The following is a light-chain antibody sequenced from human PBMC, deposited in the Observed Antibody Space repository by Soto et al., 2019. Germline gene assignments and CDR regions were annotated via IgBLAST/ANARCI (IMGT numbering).Light chain of an antibody. V-gene: IGKV3-15*01. Sequence: EIVMTKSPATLSVSPGERATLSCRASQSVSSNLAWYQQKPGQAPSLLIYGASTRATGIPARFSGSESGTEFTLTISSLQSEDSAIYYCQQYNDWPRTFGQGTKVEI. CDR3: QQYNDWPRT. J-gene: IGKJ1*01. CDR1: QSVSSN. CDR2: GAS.